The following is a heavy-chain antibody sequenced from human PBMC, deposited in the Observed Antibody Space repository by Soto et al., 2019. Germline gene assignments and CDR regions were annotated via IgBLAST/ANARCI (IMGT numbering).Heavy chain of an antibody. CDR3: ARDRGLGSGSYYYYYGMDV. V-gene: IGHV1-69*13. CDR2: IIPIFGTA. J-gene: IGHJ6*02. D-gene: IGHD3-10*01. CDR1: GGTFSSYA. Sequence: SVKVSCKASGGTFSSYAISWVRQAPGQGLEWMGGIIPIFGTANYAQKFQGRVTITADESMSTAYMELSSLRSEDTAVYYCARDRGLGSGSYYYYYGMDVWGQGTTVTVSS.